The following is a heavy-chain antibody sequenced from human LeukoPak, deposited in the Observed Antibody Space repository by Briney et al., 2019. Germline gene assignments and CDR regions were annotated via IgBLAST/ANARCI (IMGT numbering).Heavy chain of an antibody. CDR3: ARTVDCSGGSCSYYFDY. V-gene: IGHV1-2*02. J-gene: IGHJ4*02. D-gene: IGHD2-15*01. Sequence: ASVKVSCKASGYTFTGYYMHWVRQAPGQGLEWMGWINPNSGGTNYAQKFQGRVTMTRDTSISTAYMELSRLRSDDTAVYYCARTVDCSGGSCSYYFDYWGQGTLVTVSS. CDR1: GYTFTGYY. CDR2: INPNSGGT.